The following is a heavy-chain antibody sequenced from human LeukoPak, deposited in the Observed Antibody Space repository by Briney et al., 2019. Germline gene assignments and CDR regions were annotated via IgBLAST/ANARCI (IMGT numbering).Heavy chain of an antibody. V-gene: IGHV4-39*01. J-gene: IGHJ4*02. CDR3: ARRPGVYDSSGYYYVLPVDY. D-gene: IGHD3-22*01. Sequence: SETLSLTCTVSGGSISSSSYYWGWIRQPPGTGLEWIGSIYYSGSTYYNPSLKSRVTISVDTSTNQFSLKLSSVTAADTAVYYCARRPGVYDSSGYYYVLPVDYWGQGTLVTVSS. CDR1: GGSISSSSYY. CDR2: IYYSGST.